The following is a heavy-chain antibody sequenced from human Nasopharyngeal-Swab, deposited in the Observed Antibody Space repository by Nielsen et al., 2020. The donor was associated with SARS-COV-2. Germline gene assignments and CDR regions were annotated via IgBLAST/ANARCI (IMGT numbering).Heavy chain of an antibody. CDR3: ARVVVVVPAAMRGAFDI. J-gene: IGHJ3*02. CDR2: IIPIFDTA. Sequence: SVHVSCKASGGTFSSYAISCVRQAPAQGLEWTGGIIPIFDTANYAQKYQGRVTIPADESTSTAYMELSSLRSEDTAVYYCARVVVVVPAAMRGAFDIWGQGTMVTVSS. CDR1: GGTFSSYA. V-gene: IGHV1-69*13. D-gene: IGHD2-2*01.